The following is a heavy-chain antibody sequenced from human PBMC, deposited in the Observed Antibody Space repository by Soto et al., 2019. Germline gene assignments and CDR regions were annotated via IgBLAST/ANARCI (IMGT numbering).Heavy chain of an antibody. CDR3: ARKHGDYLNWFDP. CDR1: GGSISSGDYY. V-gene: IGHV4-30-4*01. J-gene: IGHJ5*02. Sequence: SETLSLTCTVSGGSISSGDYYLSWIRQPPGKGLEWSGYIYYSGSTYYNPSLKSRVTISVDTSKNQFSLKLSSVTAADTAVYYCARKHGDYLNWFDPWGQGTLVTVS. CDR2: IYYSGST. D-gene: IGHD4-17*01.